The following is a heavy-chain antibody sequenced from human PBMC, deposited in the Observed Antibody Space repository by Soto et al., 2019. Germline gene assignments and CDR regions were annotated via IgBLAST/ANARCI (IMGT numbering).Heavy chain of an antibody. D-gene: IGHD2-8*01. V-gene: IGHV1-8*01. CDR1: GYTFTSYD. Sequence: QVQLVQSGAEVKKPGASVKVSCKASGYTFTSYDINWVRQATGQGLEWMGWMNPNSGNTGYAQKFQGRVTMTRNTSISTAYMELSSLRSEDTAVYYCAGRARRYCTNGVCYNSGFDPWGQGTLVTVSS. CDR3: AGRARRYCTNGVCYNSGFDP. J-gene: IGHJ5*02. CDR2: MNPNSGNT.